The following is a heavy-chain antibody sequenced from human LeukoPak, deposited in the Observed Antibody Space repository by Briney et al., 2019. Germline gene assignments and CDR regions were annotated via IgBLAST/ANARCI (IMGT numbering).Heavy chain of an antibody. CDR3: ARDGGGFPNWFDP. CDR1: GFTFSTYN. Sequence: GSLRLSCAASGFTFSTYNMNWVRQPPGKGLEWIGSIYYSGSTYYNPSLKSRVTISVDTSKNQFSLKLSSVTAADTAVYYCARDGGGFPNWFDPWGQGTLVTVSS. D-gene: IGHD2-15*01. CDR2: IYYSGST. V-gene: IGHV4-39*07. J-gene: IGHJ5*02.